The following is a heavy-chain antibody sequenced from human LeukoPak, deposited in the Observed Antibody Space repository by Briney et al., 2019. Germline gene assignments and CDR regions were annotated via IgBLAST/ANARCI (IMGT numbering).Heavy chain of an antibody. J-gene: IGHJ4*02. V-gene: IGHV3-64*04. CDR2: ISRNGGST. D-gene: IGHD2-8*02. Sequence: GGSLRLSCSASGFTFSSFAMHWVRQAPGKGLEYVAAISRNGGSTYYADSVKGRFTISRDNSKNTLYLQMNSLRAEDTAVYYCAKDLVGFDYWGQGTLVTVSS. CDR1: GFTFSSFA. CDR3: AKDLVGFDY.